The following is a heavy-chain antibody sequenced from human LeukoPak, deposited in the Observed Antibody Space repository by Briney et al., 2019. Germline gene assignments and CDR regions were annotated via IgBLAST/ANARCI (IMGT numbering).Heavy chain of an antibody. V-gene: IGHV4-59*01. CDR2: IYYSGST. J-gene: IGHJ5*02. CDR3: ARDRPSAGRYTNGWFDP. D-gene: IGHD2-8*01. CDR1: GGSFSGYY. Sequence: SETLSLTCAVYGGSFSGYYWSWIRQPPGKGLEWIGYIYYSGSTNYNPSLKSRVTISVDTSKNQFSLKLSSVTAADTAVYYCARDRPSAGRYTNGWFDPWGQGTLVTVSS.